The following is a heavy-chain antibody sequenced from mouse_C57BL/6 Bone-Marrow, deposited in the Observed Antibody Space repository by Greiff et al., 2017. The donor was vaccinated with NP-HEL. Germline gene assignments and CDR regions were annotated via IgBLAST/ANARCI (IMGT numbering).Heavy chain of an antibody. CDR3: ALTTVVATGYFDY. CDR1: GYAFTNYL. Sequence: QVQLKQSGAELVRPGTSVKVSCKASGYAFTNYLIEWVKQRPGQGLEWIGVINPGSGGTNYNEKFKGKATLTADKSSSTAYMQLSSLTSEDSAVYFCALTTVVATGYFDYWGQGTTLTVTS. CDR2: INPGSGGT. V-gene: IGHV1-54*01. D-gene: IGHD1-1*01. J-gene: IGHJ2*01.